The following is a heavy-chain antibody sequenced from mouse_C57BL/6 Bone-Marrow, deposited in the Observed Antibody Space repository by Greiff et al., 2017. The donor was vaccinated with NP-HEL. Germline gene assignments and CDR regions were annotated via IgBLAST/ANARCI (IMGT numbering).Heavy chain of an antibody. CDR2: ISSGGSYT. CDR3: ASKFITTVAY. V-gene: IGHV5-6*01. CDR1: GFTFSSYG. J-gene: IGHJ3*01. Sequence: DVHLVESGGDLVKPGGSLKLSCAASGFTFSSYGMSWVRQTPDKRLEWVATISSGGSYTYYPDSVKGRFTISRDNAKNTLYLQMSSLKSEDTAMYYCASKFITTVAYWGQGTLVTVSA. D-gene: IGHD1-1*01.